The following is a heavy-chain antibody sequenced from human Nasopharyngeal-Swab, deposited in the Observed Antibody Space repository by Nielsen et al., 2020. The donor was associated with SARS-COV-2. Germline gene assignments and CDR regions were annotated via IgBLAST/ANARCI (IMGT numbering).Heavy chain of an antibody. CDR1: GGSFTNGAYY. Sequence: SETLSLTCTVSGGSFTNGAYYWTWLRQSPGKGLEWIWYIRYSGDTLYNPSLKSRLTISVDTSKKQFSLKLNSVTAADTAVYFCAREYYYDSATPNWFDPWGQGTLVTVSS. V-gene: IGHV4-30-4*01. CDR3: AREYYYDSATPNWFDP. J-gene: IGHJ5*02. CDR2: IRYSGDT. D-gene: IGHD3-22*01.